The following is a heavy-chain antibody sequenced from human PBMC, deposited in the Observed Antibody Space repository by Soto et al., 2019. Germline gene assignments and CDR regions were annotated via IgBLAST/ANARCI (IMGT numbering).Heavy chain of an antibody. CDR1: GGTFGSYA. Sequence: QVQLVQSGAEVKKPGSSVKVSCKASGGTFGSYAITWVRRAPGQGLEWLGGIIPILNSPAYAQKFKARVGSTADEITNTAYMKFNTLRFDDTAVYYCAREAPYCTSATCPKFYDMDVWGQGTTVTVAS. CDR3: AREAPYCTSATCPKFYDMDV. D-gene: IGHD2-2*01. CDR2: IIPILNSP. V-gene: IGHV1-69*01. J-gene: IGHJ6*02.